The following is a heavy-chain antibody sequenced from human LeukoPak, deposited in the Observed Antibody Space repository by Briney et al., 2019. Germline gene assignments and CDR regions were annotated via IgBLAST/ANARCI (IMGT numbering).Heavy chain of an antibody. CDR2: IFGNTGST. D-gene: IGHD3-22*01. Sequence: GGSLRLSCVASGFTFTNYAMSWVRQALRKGLEWVSGIFGNTGSTYYADSVKGRVTVSRDNSRNTVYLQMNSLRAEDTAVYYCAKDRTYHSDFSAYYFSPPLQQYWGQGTLVTVSS. CDR1: GFTFTNYA. V-gene: IGHV3-23*01. CDR3: AKDRTYHSDFSAYYFSPPLQQY. J-gene: IGHJ4*02.